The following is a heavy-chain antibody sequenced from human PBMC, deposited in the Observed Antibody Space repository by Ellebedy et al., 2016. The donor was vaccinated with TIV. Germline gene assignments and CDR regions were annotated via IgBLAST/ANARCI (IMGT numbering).Heavy chain of an antibody. V-gene: IGHV7-4-1*01. J-gene: IGHJ2*01. CDR3: ARAAAAGFFWYFDL. CDR2: INTNTGNP. Sequence: AASVKVSCKASGYSCINYAMNWVRQAAGQGLEWMGWINTNTGNPTYAQGFTGRFVVSLDTSVSTACLHIRSLKAEDTAIYCCARAAAAGFFWYFDLWGRGTLVTVSS. CDR1: GYSCINYA. D-gene: IGHD6-13*01.